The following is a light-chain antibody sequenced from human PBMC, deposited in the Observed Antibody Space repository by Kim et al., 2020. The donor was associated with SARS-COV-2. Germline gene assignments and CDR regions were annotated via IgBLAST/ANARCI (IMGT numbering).Light chain of an antibody. CDR3: QVWDSSSDRVV. V-gene: IGLV3-21*04. Sequence: APGRTARITCGENNIGSKSVHWYQQKPGQAPVLVIYYDSDRPSGIPERFSGSNSGNTATLTISRVEAGDEGDYYCQVWDSSSDRVVFGEGTKVTVL. CDR2: YDS. J-gene: IGLJ2*01. CDR1: NIGSKS.